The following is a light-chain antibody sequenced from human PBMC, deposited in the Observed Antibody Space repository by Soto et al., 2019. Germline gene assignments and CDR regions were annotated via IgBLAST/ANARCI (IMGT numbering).Light chain of an antibody. CDR1: QSLLHSNGYNY. CDR3: MQALQTPYT. V-gene: IGKV2-28*01. CDR2: LGS. Sequence: DIVMTQSPLSLPVTPGEPASISCRSSQSLLHSNGYNYLDWYLQKPGQSPQLLIYLGSNRAPGVADRFSGSGSGTDFTLKISRVEAEDVGVYYCMQALQTPYTFGQGTKLEIK. J-gene: IGKJ2*01.